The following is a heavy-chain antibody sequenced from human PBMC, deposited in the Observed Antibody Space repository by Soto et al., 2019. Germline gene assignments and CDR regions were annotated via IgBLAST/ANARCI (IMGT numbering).Heavy chain of an antibody. Sequence: GGSLRLSCAASGFTFSSYSMNWVRQAPGKGLEWVSSISSSSSYIYYADSVKGRFTISRVNAKNSLYLQMNSLRAEDTAVYYCARVIYSSSSSYNYYYYGMDVWGQGTTVTVSS. J-gene: IGHJ6*02. V-gene: IGHV3-21*01. CDR1: GFTFSSYS. D-gene: IGHD6-6*01. CDR2: ISSSSSYI. CDR3: ARVIYSSSSSYNYYYYGMDV.